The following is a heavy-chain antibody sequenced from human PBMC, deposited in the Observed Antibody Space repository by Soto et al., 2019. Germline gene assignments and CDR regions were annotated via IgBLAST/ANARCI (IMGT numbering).Heavy chain of an antibody. V-gene: IGHV3-23*01. CDR1: GFTFSSYA. CDR3: AREKYSSGFFDY. CDR2: ISGSGGNT. D-gene: IGHD6-19*01. Sequence: GGSLRLSCAASGFTFSSYAMSWVRQAPGKGLEWVSAISGSGGNTYYADSVKGRFTISRDNSKNTLYLQMNSLRAEDTAVYYCAREKYSSGFFDYWGQGTLVTVSS. J-gene: IGHJ4*02.